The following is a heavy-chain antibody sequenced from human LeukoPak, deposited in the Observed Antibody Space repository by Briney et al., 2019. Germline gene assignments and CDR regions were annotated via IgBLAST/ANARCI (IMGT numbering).Heavy chain of an antibody. D-gene: IGHD2-21*02. V-gene: IGHV1-46*01. CDR2: INPSGGST. J-gene: IGHJ4*02. CDR3: AREFVTCGGDCYYFDY. CDR1: GYTFTSYY. Sequence: EASVKVSFKASGYTFTSYYMHWVRQAPGQGLEWMGIINPSGGSTSYAQKFQGRVTMTRDTSTSTVYMELSSLRSEDTAVYYCAREFVTCGGDCYYFDYWGQGTLVTVSS.